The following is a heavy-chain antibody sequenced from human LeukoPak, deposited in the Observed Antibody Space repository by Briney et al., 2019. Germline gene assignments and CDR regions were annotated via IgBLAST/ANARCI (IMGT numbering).Heavy chain of an antibody. J-gene: IGHJ4*02. CDR2: ISSSSSTI. V-gene: IGHV3-48*02. Sequence: PGGSLRLSCAASGFTFSSYSMNWVRQAPGKGLEWVSYISSSSSTIYYADSVKGRFTISRDNAKNSLYLQMNSLRDEDTAVYYCARGERENDYVWGSYRLDYWGQGTLVTVSS. D-gene: IGHD3-16*02. CDR3: ARGERENDYVWGSYRLDY. CDR1: GFTFSSYS.